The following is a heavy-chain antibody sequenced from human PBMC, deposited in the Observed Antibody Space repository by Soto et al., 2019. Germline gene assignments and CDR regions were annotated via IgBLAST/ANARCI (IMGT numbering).Heavy chain of an antibody. Sequence: SETLSLTCTVSGGSVSSGSYYWSWIRQPPGKGLEWIGYIYYSGSTNYNPSLKSRVTISVDTSKNQFSLKLSSVTAADTAVYYCARAPSRIAAAGPRRYYYGMDVWGKGTTVTVSS. CDR3: ARAPSRIAAAGPRRYYYGMDV. D-gene: IGHD6-25*01. V-gene: IGHV4-61*01. CDR1: GGSVSSGSYY. CDR2: IYYSGST. J-gene: IGHJ6*04.